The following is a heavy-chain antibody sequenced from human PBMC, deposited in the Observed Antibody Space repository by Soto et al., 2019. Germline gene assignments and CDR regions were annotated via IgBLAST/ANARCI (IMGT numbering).Heavy chain of an antibody. CDR3: AKITVRQWLLSRYFDY. V-gene: IGHV3-53*01. J-gene: IGHJ4*02. D-gene: IGHD3-3*01. CDR1: GFTVSNNY. CDR2: IYSSGST. Sequence: LRLSCAASGFTVSNNYMTWVRQAPGKGLEWVSIIYSSGSTYYADSVKGRFTISRDNSKNTLFLQMNSLRAEDTAVYYCAKITVRQWLLSRYFDYWGQGSPVTVSS.